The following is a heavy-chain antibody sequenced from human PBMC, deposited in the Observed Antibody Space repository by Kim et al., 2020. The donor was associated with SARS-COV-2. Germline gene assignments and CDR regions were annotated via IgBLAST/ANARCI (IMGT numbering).Heavy chain of an antibody. Sequence: RFTISRDNSKNTLYLQMNSLRAEDTAVYYCAKEAITMVRGAKKYNNWFDPWGQGTLVTVSS. J-gene: IGHJ5*02. CDR3: AKEAITMVRGAKKYNNWFDP. V-gene: IGHV3-30*02. D-gene: IGHD3-10*01.